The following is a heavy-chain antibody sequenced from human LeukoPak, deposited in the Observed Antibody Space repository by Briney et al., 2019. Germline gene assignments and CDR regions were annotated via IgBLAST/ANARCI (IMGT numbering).Heavy chain of an antibody. CDR3: ARSARLMKGVVEVTAFDD. J-gene: IGHJ4*02. CDR2: ISSSSTTI. CDR1: AFTFSDYS. Sequence: GVSLTLSCSASAFTFSDYSMEWVRQAPGKGLDWVSYISSSSTTIYYADSVKGRFTIYRDNAKNSLYLQMNRLRVDDTAVYYCARSARLMKGVVEVTAFDDWGQGTMVTVSS. V-gene: IGHV3-48*01. D-gene: IGHD3-3*01.